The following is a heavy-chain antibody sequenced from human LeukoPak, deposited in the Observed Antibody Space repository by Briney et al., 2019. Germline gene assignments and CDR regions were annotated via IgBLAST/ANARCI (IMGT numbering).Heavy chain of an antibody. CDR1: GFTFSSYA. Sequence: GGSLRLSCAASGFTFSSYAMHWVRQAPGKGLEWVAVISYDGSNKYYADSVKGRFTISRDNSKNTLYLQMSSLRAEDTAVYYCARDSHDIYDILTGWTDYFDYWGQGTLVTVSS. D-gene: IGHD3-9*01. CDR3: ARDSHDIYDILTGWTDYFDY. CDR2: ISYDGSNK. J-gene: IGHJ4*02. V-gene: IGHV3-30-3*01.